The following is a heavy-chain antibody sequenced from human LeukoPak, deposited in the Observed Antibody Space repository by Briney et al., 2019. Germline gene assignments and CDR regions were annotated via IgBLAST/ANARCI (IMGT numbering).Heavy chain of an antibody. J-gene: IGHJ4*02. V-gene: IGHV3-48*02. CDR2: ITSSSSTI. CDR3: ARDGSSSWYFDH. Sequence: GRSLRLSCAASGFTFSNYGMHWVRQAPGKGLQWVSYITSSSSTIYYDDSVKGRFTISRDNAKNSLYLQMNSLRDEDTAVYYCARDGSSSWYFDHWGQGTLVTVSS. D-gene: IGHD6-13*01. CDR1: GFTFSNYG.